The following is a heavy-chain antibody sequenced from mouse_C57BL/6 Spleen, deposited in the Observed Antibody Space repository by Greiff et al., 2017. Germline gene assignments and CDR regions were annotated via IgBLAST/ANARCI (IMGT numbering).Heavy chain of an antibody. J-gene: IGHJ3*01. D-gene: IGHD1-1*01. V-gene: IGHV14-1*01. CDR3: TTVTTVVEGFAY. CDR1: GFNIKDYY. CDR2: IDPEDGDT. Sequence: EVQLQQSGAELVRPGASVKLSCTASGFNIKDYYMHWVKQRPEQGLEWLGRIDPEDGDTEYAPKFQGKATMTADTSSNTAYLQLSSLTSEDTAVYYCTTVTTVVEGFAYWGQGTLVTVSA.